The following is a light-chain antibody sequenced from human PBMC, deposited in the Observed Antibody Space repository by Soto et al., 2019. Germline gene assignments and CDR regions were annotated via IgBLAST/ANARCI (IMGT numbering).Light chain of an antibody. CDR2: GAS. CDR1: QDISGR. V-gene: IGKV1-39*01. CDR3: QQCYSPTLS. J-gene: IGKJ4*01. Sequence: DIQMTQSPSSLSASIGETFTITCRASQDISGRLNWYQQTRGRVPKXXIYGASNLESGVPSRFSVSVSGTDGTLTISGLKTEDCSSYYCQQCYSPTLSFCGGTKVDIK.